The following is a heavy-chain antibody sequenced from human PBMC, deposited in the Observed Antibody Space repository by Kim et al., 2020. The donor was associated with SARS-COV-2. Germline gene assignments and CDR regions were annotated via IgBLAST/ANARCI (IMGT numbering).Heavy chain of an antibody. CDR1: GGSISSGGYY. V-gene: IGHV4-31*03. Sequence: SETLSLTCTVSGGSISSGGYYWSWIRQHPGKGLEWIGYIYYSGSTYYNPSLKSRVTISVDTSKNQFSLKLSSVTAADTAVYYCARAAERRRYYYDSSGQLPLDAFDIWGQGTMVTVSS. J-gene: IGHJ3*02. D-gene: IGHD3-22*01. CDR3: ARAAERRRYYYDSSGQLPLDAFDI. CDR2: IYYSGST.